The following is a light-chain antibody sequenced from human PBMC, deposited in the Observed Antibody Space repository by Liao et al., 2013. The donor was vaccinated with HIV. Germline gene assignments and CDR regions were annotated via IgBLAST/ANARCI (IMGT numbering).Light chain of an antibody. V-gene: IGLV3-1*01. CDR3: QAWDSFTPL. CDR1: KLGDKY. CDR2: QDT. J-gene: IGLJ1*01. Sequence: SYELTQPPSVSVSPGQTASITCSGDKLGDKYACWYQQKPGQSPVLVIYQDTKRPSGIPERFSGSNSGNTATLTISETQAMDEADYYCQAWDSFTPLFGTGTAVTVL.